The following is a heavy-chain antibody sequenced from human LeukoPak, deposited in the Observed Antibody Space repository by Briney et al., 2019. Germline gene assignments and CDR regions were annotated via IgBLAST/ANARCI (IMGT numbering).Heavy chain of an antibody. D-gene: IGHD3-3*01. CDR1: GGTFSSYA. V-gene: IGHV1-69*05. J-gene: IGHJ4*02. CDR3: ARSPLRFLEWLPFFDY. CDR2: IVPIFGTA. Sequence: GASVKVSCKASGGTFSSYAISWVRQAPGQGLKWMGGIVPIFGTANYAQKFQGRVTITTDESTSTAYMELSSLRSEDTAVYYCARSPLRFLEWLPFFDYWGQGTLVTVSS.